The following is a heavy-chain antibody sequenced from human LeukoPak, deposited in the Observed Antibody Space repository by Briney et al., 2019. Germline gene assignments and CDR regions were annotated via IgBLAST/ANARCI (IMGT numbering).Heavy chain of an antibody. CDR2: ISGSGGST. Sequence: GGSLRLSCAASGFTFSSYAMSWVRQAPGKGLEWVSAISGSGGSTYYADSVKGRFTISRDNSKNTLYLQMNSLRAEDTAVYYCAKARGTYDSSGYFFRPYDFWGQGSLVTVSS. J-gene: IGHJ4*02. CDR1: GFTFSSYA. CDR3: AKARGTYDSSGYFFRPYDF. D-gene: IGHD3-22*01. V-gene: IGHV3-23*01.